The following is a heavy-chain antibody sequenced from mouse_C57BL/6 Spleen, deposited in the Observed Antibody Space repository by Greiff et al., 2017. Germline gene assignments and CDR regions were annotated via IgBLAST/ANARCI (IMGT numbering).Heavy chain of an antibody. V-gene: IGHV1-64*01. CDR2: IHPNSGST. CDR1: GYTFTSYW. J-gene: IGHJ2*01. D-gene: IGHD2-3*01. CDR3: ARRDGSHFDY. Sequence: VQLQQSGAELVKPGASVKLSCKASGYTFTSYWMHWVKQRPGQGLEWIGMIHPNSGSTNYNEKFKSKATLTVDKSSSTAYMQLSSLTSEDSAVYYCARRDGSHFDYWGQGTTLTVSS.